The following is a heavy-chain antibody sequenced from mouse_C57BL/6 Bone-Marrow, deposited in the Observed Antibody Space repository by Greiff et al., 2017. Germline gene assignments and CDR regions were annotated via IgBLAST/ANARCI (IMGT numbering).Heavy chain of an antibody. CDR1: GYAFSSYW. Sequence: QVQLQQSGAELVKPGASVKISCKASGYAFSSYWMNWVKQRPGKGLEWIGQIYPGDGDTNYNGKFKGKATLTADKSSSTAYMQLSSLTSEDSAVYFCARRVLWYPYYFDYWGQGTTLTVSS. CDR2: IYPGDGDT. J-gene: IGHJ2*01. V-gene: IGHV1-80*01. D-gene: IGHD2-1*01. CDR3: ARRVLWYPYYFDY.